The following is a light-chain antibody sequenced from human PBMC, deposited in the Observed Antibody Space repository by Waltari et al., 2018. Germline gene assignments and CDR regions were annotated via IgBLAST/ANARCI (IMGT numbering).Light chain of an antibody. CDR1: SSNIGAGYD. CDR3: QSYDSSLSGSWV. Sequence: QSVLTQPPSVSGAPGQRVTISCTGSSSNIGAGYDVHWCQQLPGTAPKLLIYGNTNRPSGGPDRFSGSNSGTSASLAITGLQAEDEADYYCQSYDSSLSGSWVFGGGTKLTVL. V-gene: IGLV1-40*01. CDR2: GNT. J-gene: IGLJ2*01.